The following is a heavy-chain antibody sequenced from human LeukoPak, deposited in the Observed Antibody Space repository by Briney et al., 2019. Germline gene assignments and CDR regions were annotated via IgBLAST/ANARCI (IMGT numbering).Heavy chain of an antibody. CDR1: GFTFSNAW. CDR2: IKSKTDGGTT. D-gene: IGHD5-18*01. J-gene: IGHJ4*02. V-gene: IGHV3-15*01. Sequence: TSGGSLRLSCAASGFTFSNAWMSWVRQAPGKGLEWVGRIKSKTDGGTTDYAAPVKGRFTISRDDSKNTLYLQMNSLKTEDTAVYYCTTDATWIQLWLPYDYWGQGTLDTVSS. CDR3: TTDATWIQLWLPYDY.